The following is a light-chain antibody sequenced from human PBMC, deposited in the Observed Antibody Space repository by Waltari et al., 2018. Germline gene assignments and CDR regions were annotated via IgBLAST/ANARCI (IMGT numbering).Light chain of an antibody. J-gene: IGLJ3*02. CDR1: SSNIGNNY. CDR2: DNN. CDR3: GTWDSSLSAEV. V-gene: IGLV1-51*01. Sequence: QSVLPQPPSVSAAPGQQVTISCSGSSSNIGNNYVSWYQQLPGTAPKLLIYDNNKRPSGIPDRFSGSKSGTSATLGITGLQTGDEADYYCGTWDSSLSAEVFGGGTKLTVL.